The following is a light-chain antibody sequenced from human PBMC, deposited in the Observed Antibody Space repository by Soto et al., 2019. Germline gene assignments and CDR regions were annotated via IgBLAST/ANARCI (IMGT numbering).Light chain of an antibody. CDR3: SSYTSSGGV. V-gene: IGLV2-14*03. Sequence: QSALTQPASVSGSPGQSITISCTGTSSDVGGCDYVSWYQQHPGKAPKVLIYDVNNRPSGVSNRFSGSKSGNTASLAISGLQAEDEADCYCSSYTSSGGVFGGGTQLTVL. CDR2: DVN. J-gene: IGLJ2*01. CDR1: SSDVGGCDY.